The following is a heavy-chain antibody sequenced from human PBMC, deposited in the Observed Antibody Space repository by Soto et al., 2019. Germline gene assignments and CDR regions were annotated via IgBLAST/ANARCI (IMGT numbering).Heavy chain of an antibody. D-gene: IGHD3-16*01. CDR2: LYYSGCT. Sequence: QVQLQESGPGLVMPSQTLSLTCTVSGGSISSGGYYWSWIRQHPGKGLEWIWYLYYSGCTYYNPSPKSRVTLSVGTSKNQCSLKLCSVTAAATAVYYCARDSGAGGYGMYVWGHVTTVAVAS. CDR1: GGSISSGGYY. CDR3: ARDSGAGGYGMYV. V-gene: IGHV4-31*03. J-gene: IGHJ6*02.